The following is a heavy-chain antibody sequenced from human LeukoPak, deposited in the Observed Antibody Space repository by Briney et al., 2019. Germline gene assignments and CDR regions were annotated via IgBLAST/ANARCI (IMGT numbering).Heavy chain of an antibody. Sequence: PSETLSLTCTVSGGSISSYYWTWIRQTPGKGLEWIGYTHYSGSTKYNPSLKSRVTISVDTSKNQFSLKLSSVTAADTAVYYCARDAYCSGGGCYSGWFDPWGQGTLVTVSS. D-gene: IGHD2-15*01. V-gene: IGHV4-59*01. J-gene: IGHJ5*02. CDR3: ARDAYCSGGGCYSGWFDP. CDR1: GGSISSYY. CDR2: THYSGST.